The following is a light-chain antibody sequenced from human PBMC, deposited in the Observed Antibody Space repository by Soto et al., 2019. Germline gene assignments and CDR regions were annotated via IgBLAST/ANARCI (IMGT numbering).Light chain of an antibody. J-gene: IGKJ2*01. V-gene: IGKV1-39*01. Sequence: DIQMTQSPSSLSASVGDRVTITCRASQSISSYLNWYQQKPGKAHKLLIYAASSLQSGVPSRFSGSGSGTDFTLIICSLQPEDFATYYFQQSYSTPLYTFGQGTKLEIK. CDR2: AAS. CDR3: QQSYSTPLYT. CDR1: QSISSY.